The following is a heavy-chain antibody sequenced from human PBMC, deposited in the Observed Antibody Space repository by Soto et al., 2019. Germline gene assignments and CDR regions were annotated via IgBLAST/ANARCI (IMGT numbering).Heavy chain of an antibody. D-gene: IGHD4-4*01. CDR3: ARDPSDSNYDHFDY. Sequence: GGSLRLSCAASGFTFSSYSMNWVRQAPGKGMERVSYISSSSSTIYYADSVKGRFTISRDNAKNSLYLQMNSLRAEDTSVYYCARDPSDSNYDHFDYWGQGTLVTVSS. J-gene: IGHJ4*02. CDR2: ISSSSSTI. V-gene: IGHV3-48*01. CDR1: GFTFSSYS.